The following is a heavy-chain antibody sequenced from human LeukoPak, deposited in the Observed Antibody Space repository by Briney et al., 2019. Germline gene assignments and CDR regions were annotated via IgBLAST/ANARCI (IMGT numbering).Heavy chain of an antibody. CDR3: ARVLEAASFDY. J-gene: IGHJ4*02. D-gene: IGHD6-13*01. Sequence: GGSLRLSCTASGFTFSSYSMNWVRQAPGKGLEWVSSISSSSSHIYYADSVKGRFTMSRDNAKNSLYLQMDSLRADDTAVYYCARVLEAASFDYWGQGSPVTVSS. V-gene: IGHV3-21*01. CDR1: GFTFSSYS. CDR2: ISSSSSHI.